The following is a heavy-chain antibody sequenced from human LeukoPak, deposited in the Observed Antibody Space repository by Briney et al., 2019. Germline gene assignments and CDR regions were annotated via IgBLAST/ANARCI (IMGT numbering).Heavy chain of an antibody. V-gene: IGHV3-23*01. CDR3: AKGASSGWLLYWFDP. CDR1: GFTFSSYV. Sequence: GGSLRLSCAASGFTFSSYVMTWVRQAPGRGLEWVSGVSGSGVSTYYADSVKGRFTISKDNSKNTLCLQMNSLRAEDTAVYYCAKGASSGWLLYWFDPWGQGTLVTVSS. CDR2: VSGSGVST. D-gene: IGHD6-19*01. J-gene: IGHJ5*02.